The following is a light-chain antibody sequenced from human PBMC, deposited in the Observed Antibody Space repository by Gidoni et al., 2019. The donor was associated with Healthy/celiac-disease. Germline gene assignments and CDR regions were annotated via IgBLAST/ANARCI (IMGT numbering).Light chain of an antibody. V-gene: IGKV3-11*01. CDR3: QQRSNSFT. CDR1: QSVSSY. Sequence: EIVLKQSQATLSLSPGERATLSCRANQSVSSYLAWYQQKPGQAPRLLIYDASNRATGIPARFSGSGSGTDFTLTISSLEPEDFAVYYCQQRSNSFTFGPGTKVDIK. CDR2: DAS. J-gene: IGKJ3*01.